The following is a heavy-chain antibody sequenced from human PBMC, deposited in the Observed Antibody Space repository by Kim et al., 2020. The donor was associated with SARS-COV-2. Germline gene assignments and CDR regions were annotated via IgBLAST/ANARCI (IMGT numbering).Heavy chain of an antibody. D-gene: IGHD3-22*01. V-gene: IGHV3-33*01. CDR1: GFTFSSYG. J-gene: IGHJ4*02. CDR2: IWYDGSNK. Sequence: GGSLRLSCAASGFTFSSYGMHWVRQAPGKGLEWVAVIWYDGSNKYYADSVKGRFTISRDNSKNTLYLQMNSLRAEDTAVYYCARDLYYYDSSGYGYYWGQGTLVTVSS. CDR3: ARDLYYYDSSGYGYY.